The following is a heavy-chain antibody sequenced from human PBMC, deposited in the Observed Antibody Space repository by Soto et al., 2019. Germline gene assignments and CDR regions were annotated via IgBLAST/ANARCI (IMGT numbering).Heavy chain of an antibody. D-gene: IGHD2-21*02. CDR1: GFSLNTGGLG. V-gene: IGHV2-5*02. CDR3: VHSRCGGDCLRYYSSHYYYGMDV. CDR2: IYWDGDK. J-gene: IGHJ6*02. Sequence: QITLKESGPTLVKPTQTLTLTCTFSGFSLNTGGLGVGWIRQPPGKALEWLALIYWDGDKRYSPSLPSRLSITKDTFNTQMVLTMTNMDPVDTATYYCVHSRCGGDCLRYYSSHYYYGMDVWGQGTTVTVSS.